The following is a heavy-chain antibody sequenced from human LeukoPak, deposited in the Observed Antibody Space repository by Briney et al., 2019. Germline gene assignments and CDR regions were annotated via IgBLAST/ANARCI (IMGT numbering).Heavy chain of an antibody. CDR1: GGSISSYY. CDR2: IYTSGST. Sequence: SETLSLTCTVSGGSISSYYWSWIRQPAGKGLEWIGRIYTSGSTNYNPSLKSRVTMSVDTSKNQFSLKLSSVTAADTAVYYCARDRYYDSSGYCYEGYYGMDVWGQGTTVTVSS. D-gene: IGHD3-22*01. CDR3: ARDRYYDSSGYCYEGYYGMDV. V-gene: IGHV4-4*07. J-gene: IGHJ6*02.